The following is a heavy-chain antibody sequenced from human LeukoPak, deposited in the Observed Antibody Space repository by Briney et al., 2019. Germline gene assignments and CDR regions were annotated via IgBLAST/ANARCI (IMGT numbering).Heavy chain of an antibody. J-gene: IGHJ3*02. V-gene: IGHV4-4*02. CDR3: ARDQGYSSGWYSRRNAFDI. CDR2: IYHSGST. D-gene: IGHD6-19*01. Sequence: PSETLSLTCAVSGGSISSSNWWSWVRQPPGKGLEWIGEIYHSGSTNYNPSLKSRVTISVDKSKNQFSLKLSSVTAADTAVYYCARDQGYSSGWYSRRNAFDIWGQGTMVTVSS. CDR1: GGSISSSNW.